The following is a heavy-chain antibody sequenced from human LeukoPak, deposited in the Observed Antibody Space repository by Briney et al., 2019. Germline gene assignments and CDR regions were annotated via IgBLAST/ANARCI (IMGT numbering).Heavy chain of an antibody. V-gene: IGHV1-3*01. J-gene: IGHJ4*02. CDR1: GYTFTSYA. Sequence: ASVKVSCKASGYTFTSYAMHWVRQAPGQRLEWMGWINAGNGNTKYSQKFQGRVTITRDTSASTAYMELSSLRSEDTAVYYCARGGAAAGNFDYWGQRTLVTVSS. CDR2: INAGNGNT. CDR3: ARGGAAAGNFDY. D-gene: IGHD6-13*01.